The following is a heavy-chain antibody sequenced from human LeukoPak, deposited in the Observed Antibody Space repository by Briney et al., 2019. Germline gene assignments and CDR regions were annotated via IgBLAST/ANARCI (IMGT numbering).Heavy chain of an antibody. Sequence: ASVKVSCKASGGTFSSYAISWVRQAPGQGLEWMGGITPIFGTANYAQKFQGRVTITADESTSTAYMELSSLRSEDTAVYYCATGSYYDSSGYYYYGMDVWGQGTTVTVSS. D-gene: IGHD3-22*01. CDR1: GGTFSSYA. J-gene: IGHJ6*02. V-gene: IGHV1-69*01. CDR3: ATGSYYDSSGYYYYGMDV. CDR2: ITPIFGTA.